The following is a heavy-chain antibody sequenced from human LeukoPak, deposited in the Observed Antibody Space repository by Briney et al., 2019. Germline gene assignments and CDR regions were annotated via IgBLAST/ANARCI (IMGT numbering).Heavy chain of an antibody. J-gene: IGHJ1*01. CDR3: ARDGGSYYMYLQH. D-gene: IGHD1-26*01. V-gene: IGHV3-30*04. Sequence: GGSLRLSCAASGFTFSSYAMHWVRQAPGKGLEWVAVISYDGSNKYYADSVKGRFTISRDNSKNTLYLQMNSLRAEDTAVYYCARDGGSYYMYLQHWGQGTLVTVSS. CDR2: ISYDGSNK. CDR1: GFTFSSYA.